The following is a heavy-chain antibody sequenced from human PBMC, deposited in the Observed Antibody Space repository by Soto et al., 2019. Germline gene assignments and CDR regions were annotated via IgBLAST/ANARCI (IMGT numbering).Heavy chain of an antibody. CDR3: ARDQERWITVTTCGI. D-gene: IGHD4-17*01. Sequence: ASVKVSCKASGYTFTSYGISWVRQAPGQGLEWMGWISAYNGNTNYAQKLQGRVTMTTDTSTSTAYMELRSLRSDDTALYYCARDQERWITVTTCGIWGQGTMVTVSS. CDR1: GYTFTSYG. J-gene: IGHJ3*02. V-gene: IGHV1-18*01. CDR2: ISAYNGNT.